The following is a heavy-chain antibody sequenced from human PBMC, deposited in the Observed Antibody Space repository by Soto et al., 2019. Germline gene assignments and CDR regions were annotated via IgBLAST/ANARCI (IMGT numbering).Heavy chain of an antibody. Sequence: SETLSLTCTVSGGSISSYYWSWIRQPPGKGLEWIGYIYYSGSTNYNPSLKSRVTISVDTSKNQFSLKLSSVTAADTAVYYCARQSGRLEYAFDIWGQGTMVTVSS. D-gene: IGHD2-15*01. CDR2: IYYSGST. CDR1: GGSISSYY. J-gene: IGHJ3*02. V-gene: IGHV4-59*08. CDR3: ARQSGRLEYAFDI.